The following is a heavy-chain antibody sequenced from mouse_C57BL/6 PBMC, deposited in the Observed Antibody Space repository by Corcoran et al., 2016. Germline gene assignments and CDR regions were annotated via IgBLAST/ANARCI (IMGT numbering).Heavy chain of an antibody. J-gene: IGHJ1*03. D-gene: IGHD1-1*01. CDR1: GYTFADYY. Sequence: QVRLKQFGAELVRPGASVKLSCTASGYTFADYYINWVKQRPGQGLEWIARIYPGSGNTYYNEKFKGKATLTAEKSYRTAYMQLSSLTSEDSAVYFCARRGEYYGSRLWYFDVWGTGTTVTVSS. CDR3: ARRGEYYGSRLWYFDV. CDR2: IYPGSGNT. V-gene: IGHV1-76*01.